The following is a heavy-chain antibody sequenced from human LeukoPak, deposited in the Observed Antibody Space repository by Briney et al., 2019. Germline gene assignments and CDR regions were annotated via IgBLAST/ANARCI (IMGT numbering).Heavy chain of an antibody. CDR1: RFTFSSYA. Sequence: GASLRLSCAASRFTFSSYAMSWVRQAPGKGLEWVSAISGSGGSTYYADSVKGRFTISRDNSKNTLYLQMNSLRAEDTAVYYCAKAPEWLSYYFDYWGQGTLVTVSS. V-gene: IGHV3-23*01. CDR2: ISGSGGST. J-gene: IGHJ4*02. CDR3: AKAPEWLSYYFDY. D-gene: IGHD3-3*01.